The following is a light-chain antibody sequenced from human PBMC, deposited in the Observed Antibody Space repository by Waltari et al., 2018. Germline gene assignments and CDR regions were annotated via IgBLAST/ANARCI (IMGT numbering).Light chain of an antibody. Sequence: QSVLTQPPSVSGDPGQRVTISCTGSSSNIGGYYVYWYQQFPGTAPKLLIYDNNKLASGISDRFSGSKSGTSASLTITGLQPGDEADYYCGACDSSLSAYIFGAGTRLTVL. J-gene: IGLJ1*01. CDR1: SSNIGGYY. V-gene: IGLV1-51*01. CDR2: DNN. CDR3: GACDSSLSAYI.